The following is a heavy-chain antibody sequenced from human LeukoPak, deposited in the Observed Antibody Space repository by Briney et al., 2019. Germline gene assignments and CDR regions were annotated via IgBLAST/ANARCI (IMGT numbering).Heavy chain of an antibody. D-gene: IGHD4-17*01. J-gene: IGHJ3*01. CDR1: GYSFTSYW. Sequence: GESLKISCKGSGYSFTSYWFRWVRQMPGKGLEWMGIIYPGDSDTRYSPSFQGQVTISADKSISTAYLQWSSLKASDTAMYYCARHGDYGDYDNTPFYSWGQGTMVTVSS. CDR3: ARHGDYGDYDNTPFYS. CDR2: IYPGDSDT. V-gene: IGHV5-51*01.